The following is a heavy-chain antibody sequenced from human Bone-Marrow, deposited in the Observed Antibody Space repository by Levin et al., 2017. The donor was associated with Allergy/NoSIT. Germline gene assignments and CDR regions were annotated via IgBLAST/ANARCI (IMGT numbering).Heavy chain of an antibody. V-gene: IGHV3-30*04. CDR2: MSYDGSAE. CDR3: ARPHYDFWSGYPADAFDL. J-gene: IGHJ3*01. D-gene: IGHD3-3*01. Sequence: LSLTCAASGFSFSTYVMHWVRQAPGKGLEWVAVMSYDGSAEAYSDSVKGRFTISRDNSKNTVFLHMNSLTTEDTALYYCARPHYDFWSGYPADAFDLWGQGTMVFVSS. CDR1: GFSFSTYV.